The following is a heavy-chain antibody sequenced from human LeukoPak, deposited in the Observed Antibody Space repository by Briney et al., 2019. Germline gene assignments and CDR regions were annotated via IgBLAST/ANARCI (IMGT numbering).Heavy chain of an antibody. J-gene: IGHJ4*02. D-gene: IGHD6-19*01. V-gene: IGHV3-30*03. CDR1: GFTFSSYG. Sequence: GGSLRLSCAASGFTFSSYGMHWVRQAPGKGLEWVAVISYDGSNKYYADSVKGRFTISRDNAKNSLYLQMNSLRDEDTAVYYCARGEVSGYSSGWYPFDYWGQGTLVTVSS. CDR2: ISYDGSNK. CDR3: ARGEVSGYSSGWYPFDY.